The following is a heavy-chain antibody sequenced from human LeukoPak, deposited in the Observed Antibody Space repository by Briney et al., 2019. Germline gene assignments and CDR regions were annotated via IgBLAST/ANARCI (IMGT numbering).Heavy chain of an antibody. CDR3: AKDKGRHLGIRYFDL. V-gene: IGHV3-23*01. CDR1: GFTFSSYA. CDR2: ISGSGGST. Sequence: PGGSLRLSCAASGFTFSSYAMSWVRQAPGKGLEWVSAISGSGGSTYYADSVKGRFTISRDNSKNSLYLQMNSLRAEDTALYYCAKDKGRHLGIRYFDLWGRGTLVTVSS. J-gene: IGHJ2*01. D-gene: IGHD2-15*01.